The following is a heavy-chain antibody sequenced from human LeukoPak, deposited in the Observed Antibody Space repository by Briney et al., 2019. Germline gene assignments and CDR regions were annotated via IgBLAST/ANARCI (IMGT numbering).Heavy chain of an antibody. V-gene: IGHV4-4*02. J-gene: IGHJ4*02. CDR1: GGSISSSTW. CDR3: ARRTFGGVIAY. CDR2: IHHSGST. Sequence: SETLSLTCTVSGGSISSSTWWSWVRQPPGKGLECIGEIHHSGSTNYSPSLKSRVTLSVDTSKNQFSLRLSSVTAADTAVYYCARRTFGGVIAYWGQGTLVTVSS. D-gene: IGHD3-16*02.